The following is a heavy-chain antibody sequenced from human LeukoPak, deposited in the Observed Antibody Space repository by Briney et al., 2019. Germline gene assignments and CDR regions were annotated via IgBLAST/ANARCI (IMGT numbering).Heavy chain of an antibody. CDR3: ARDDISGSQLDY. Sequence: VASVKVSCKASGYTFTSYGISWVRQAPGHGLEWMGWISAYNGNTNYAQKLQGRVTMTTDTSTSTAYMELRSLRSDDTAVYYCARDDISGSQLDYWGQGTLVTVSS. CDR2: ISAYNGNT. V-gene: IGHV1-18*01. J-gene: IGHJ4*02. CDR1: GYTFTSYG. D-gene: IGHD1-26*01.